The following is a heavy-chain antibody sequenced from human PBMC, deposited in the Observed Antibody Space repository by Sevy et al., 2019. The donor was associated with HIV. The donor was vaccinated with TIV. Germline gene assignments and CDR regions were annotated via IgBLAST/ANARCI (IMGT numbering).Heavy chain of an antibody. V-gene: IGHV1-8*01. J-gene: IGHJ6*02. Sequence: ASVKVSCKASGYTFTSYDINWVRQATGQGLEWMGWMNPNSGNTGYAQEFQGRVTMTRNTSISTAYMELSSLRSEDTAVYYCARTEPGIAAYGMDVWGQGTTVTVSS. CDR2: MNPNSGNT. CDR3: ARTEPGIAAYGMDV. D-gene: IGHD6-13*01. CDR1: GYTFTSYD.